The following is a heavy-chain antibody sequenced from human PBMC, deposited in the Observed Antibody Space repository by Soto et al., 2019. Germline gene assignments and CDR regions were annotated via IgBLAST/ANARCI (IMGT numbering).Heavy chain of an antibody. CDR2: IWYDGSDK. V-gene: IGHV3-33*01. CDR1: GFIFRNYG. CDR3: AREYHLVPTN. J-gene: IGHJ4*02. D-gene: IGHD2-8*02. Sequence: GGSLRLSCAASGFIFRNYGMHWVRQAPGKGLEWVAVIWYDGSDKEYADSVKGRFTISRDNSKNTLYLQLNSLGVEDTAVYYCAREYHLVPTNWGPGTPVTVSS.